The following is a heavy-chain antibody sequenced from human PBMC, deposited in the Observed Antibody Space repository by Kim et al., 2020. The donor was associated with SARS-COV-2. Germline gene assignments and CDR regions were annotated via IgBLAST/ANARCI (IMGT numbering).Heavy chain of an antibody. Sequence: GGSLRLSCTASGFTFGDYAMSWFRQAPGKGLEWVGFIRSKAYGGTTEYAASVKGRFTISRDDSKSIAYLQMNSLKTEDTAVYYCTRAFPMTTVTTSPLGGPFQSRDANYYYYGMDVWGQGTTVTVSS. CDR1: GFTFGDYA. V-gene: IGHV3-49*03. CDR3: TRAFPMTTVTTSPLGGPFQSRDANYYYYGMDV. J-gene: IGHJ6*02. CDR2: IRSKAYGGTT. D-gene: IGHD4-17*01.